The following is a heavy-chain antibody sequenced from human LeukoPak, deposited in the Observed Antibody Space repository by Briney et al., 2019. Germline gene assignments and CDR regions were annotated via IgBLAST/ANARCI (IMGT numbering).Heavy chain of an antibody. D-gene: IGHD5-18*01. J-gene: IGHJ4*02. Sequence: SETLSLTCAVYGGSFSGYYWSWIRQPPGKGLEWIGEINHSGSTNYNPSLKSRVTISVDTSKNQFSLKLSSVTAADTAVYYCVTGGYSYGVLFDYWGQGTLVTVSS. V-gene: IGHV4-34*01. CDR1: GGSFSGYY. CDR3: VTGGYSYGVLFDY. CDR2: INHSGST.